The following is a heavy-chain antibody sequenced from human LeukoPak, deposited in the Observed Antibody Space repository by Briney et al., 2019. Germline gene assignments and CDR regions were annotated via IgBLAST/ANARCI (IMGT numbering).Heavy chain of an antibody. Sequence: PGGSLGLSCAASGFTFSSYAMSWVRQAPGKGLEWVSAISGSGGSTYYAESVKVRFTIPRDNSKNTLYLQMNSMRAEDTAVYYCAKGGSGLRYYFDYWGQGTLVTVSS. CDR3: AKGGSGLRYYFDY. D-gene: IGHD3-10*01. J-gene: IGHJ4*02. V-gene: IGHV3-23*01. CDR1: GFTFSSYA. CDR2: ISGSGGST.